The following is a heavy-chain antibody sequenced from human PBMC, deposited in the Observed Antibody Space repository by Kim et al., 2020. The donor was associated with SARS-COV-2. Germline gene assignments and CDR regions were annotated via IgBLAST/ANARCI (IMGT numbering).Heavy chain of an antibody. J-gene: IGHJ4*02. CDR1: GGSIDTRDYY. V-gene: IGHV4-39*01. Sequence: SETLSLTCTVSGGSIDTRDYYWGWIRQPPGKGLEWIGDIFYTGRTNYNPSFRGRVTISVDTSKNQFSLEVYSVTAADTAVYYCARVFDFWGQGVLVPVSS. CDR2: IFYTGRT. CDR3: ARVFDF.